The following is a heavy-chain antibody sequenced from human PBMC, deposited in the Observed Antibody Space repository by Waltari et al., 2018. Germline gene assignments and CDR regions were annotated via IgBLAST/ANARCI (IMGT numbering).Heavy chain of an antibody. CDR2: IYWNDDK. CDR1: VFSLSTSGVG. D-gene: IGHD3-10*01. V-gene: IGHV2-5*01. Sequence: QITLKESGPTLVKPTQTLTLTCTFSVFSLSTSGVGVGWIRQPPGKSLKELALIYWNDDKRYSSSLKSMLTITKDASKYQVVLTITNMDPVDTATYYCAHDYYGSGSYFTFDYWGQGTLVTVSS. J-gene: IGHJ4*02. CDR3: AHDYYGSGSYFTFDY.